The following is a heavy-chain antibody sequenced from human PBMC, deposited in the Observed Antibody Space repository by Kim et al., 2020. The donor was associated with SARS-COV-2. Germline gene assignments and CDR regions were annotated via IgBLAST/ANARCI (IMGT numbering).Heavy chain of an antibody. CDR2: MYSAGTT. D-gene: IGHD2-2*01. CDR1: GFIVSSNY. J-gene: IGHJ3*02. CDR3: AKGKPAAYAFDI. V-gene: IGHV3-53*01. Sequence: GGSLRLSCEASGFIVSSNYMTWVRQAPGKGPECISVMYSAGTTYYADSVKGRFTLSRDNSKNTLYLQMNSLRADDTALYYCAKGKPAAYAFDIWGQGTV.